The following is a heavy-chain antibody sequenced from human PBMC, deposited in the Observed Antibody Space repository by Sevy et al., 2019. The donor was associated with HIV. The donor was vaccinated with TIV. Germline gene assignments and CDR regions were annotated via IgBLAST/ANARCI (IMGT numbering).Heavy chain of an antibody. CDR2: ISSSGSTI. Sequence: GGSLRLSCAASGFTFSDYYMSWIRQAPGKGLEWVSYISSSGSTIYYADSVKRRFTISRDNAKNSLYLQMNSLRAEDTAVYYCASAPTAIRDNYFDYWGQGTLVTVSS. D-gene: IGHD5-18*01. V-gene: IGHV3-11*01. CDR1: GFTFSDYY. J-gene: IGHJ4*02. CDR3: ASAPTAIRDNYFDY.